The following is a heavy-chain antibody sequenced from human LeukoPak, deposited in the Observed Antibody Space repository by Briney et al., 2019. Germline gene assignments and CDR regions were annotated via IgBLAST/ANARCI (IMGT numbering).Heavy chain of an antibody. J-gene: IGHJ4*02. CDR1: GFPFRSYW. Sequence: GGSLRLSCEASGFPFRSYWMHWVRQVPGKGLEWISRITPDGTCTSYANSVKGRFTISRDNAKNTLYLQMNSLGAEDTAVYYCARDLVPLETPGDDFDHWGQGTLVPVSS. V-gene: IGHV3-74*01. CDR2: ITPDGTCT. D-gene: IGHD4-23*01. CDR3: ARDLVPLETPGDDFDH.